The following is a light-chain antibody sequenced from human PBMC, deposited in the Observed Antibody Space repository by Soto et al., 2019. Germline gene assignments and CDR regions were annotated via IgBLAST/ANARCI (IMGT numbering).Light chain of an antibody. CDR3: QQYGSSPIT. V-gene: IGKV3D-20*01. J-gene: IGKJ1*01. Sequence: EIVLTQSPATLSLSPGERAALSCGASQSVSSNYLAWYQQKPGLAPRLLIYDASSRATGIPDRFSGTKSGTDFTLTIRRLEPEDAAVYYCQQYGSSPITFGQGTKVDIK. CDR2: DAS. CDR1: QSVSSNY.